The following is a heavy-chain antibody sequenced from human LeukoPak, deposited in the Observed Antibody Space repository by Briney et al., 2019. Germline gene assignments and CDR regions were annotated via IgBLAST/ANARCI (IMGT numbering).Heavy chain of an antibody. V-gene: IGHV3-48*03. CDR3: ARETRGGTYRYNFLDY. J-gene: IGHJ4*02. CDR1: GFMFSGSD. D-gene: IGHD3-16*02. Sequence: GGSLRLSCEASGFMFSGSDMTWVRQAPGKGLEWLSYISASGTVKYYGDSVRGRFTISRDNAQNSVHLHLSSLRVEDSAIYYGARETRGGTYRYNFLDYWGLGTLVTVSS. CDR2: ISASGTVK.